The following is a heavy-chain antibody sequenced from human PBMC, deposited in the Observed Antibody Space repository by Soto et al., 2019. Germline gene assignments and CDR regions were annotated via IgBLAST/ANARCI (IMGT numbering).Heavy chain of an antibody. CDR3: ATSRPGDDDAFDI. CDR2: ISSSRSYI. Sequence: GGSLRLSCAASGFTFSSYSMNWVRPAPGKGLEWVSSISSSRSYIYYADSVKGRFTISRDNSKNSLYLQMNSLRAEDTAVYYCATSRPGDDDAFDIWGQGTMVTVSS. V-gene: IGHV3-21*01. D-gene: IGHD3-10*01. J-gene: IGHJ3*02. CDR1: GFTFSSYS.